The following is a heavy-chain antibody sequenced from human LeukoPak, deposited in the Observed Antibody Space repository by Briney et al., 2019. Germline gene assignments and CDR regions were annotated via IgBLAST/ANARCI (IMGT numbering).Heavy chain of an antibody. J-gene: IGHJ4*02. CDR3: AREGGGGWYTLLHFDY. V-gene: IGHV1-46*01. Sequence: GASVKVSCKASGYTFTSYYMHWVRQAPGQGLEWMGIINPSGGSTSYAQKFQGRVTMTRDTSTSTVYMELSSLRSEDTAVYYCAREGGGGWYTLLHFDYWGQGTLVTVSS. CDR2: INPSGGST. CDR1: GYTFTSYY. D-gene: IGHD6-19*01.